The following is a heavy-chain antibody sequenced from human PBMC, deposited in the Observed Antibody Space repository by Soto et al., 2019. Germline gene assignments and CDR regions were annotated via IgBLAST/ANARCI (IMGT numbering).Heavy chain of an antibody. Sequence: GGSLRLSCAASGFTFSSYDMHWVRQATGKGLEWVSAIGTAGDTYYPGSVKGRFTISRENAKNSLYLQMNSLRAGDTAVYYCARAVQTRRGDDTFDIWGQGTMVTVSS. CDR1: GFTFSSYD. CDR3: ARAVQTRRGDDTFDI. V-gene: IGHV3-13*01. D-gene: IGHD3-16*01. J-gene: IGHJ3*02. CDR2: IGTAGDT.